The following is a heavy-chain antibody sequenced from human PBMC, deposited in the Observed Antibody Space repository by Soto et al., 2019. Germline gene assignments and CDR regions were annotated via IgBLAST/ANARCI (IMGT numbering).Heavy chain of an antibody. CDR3: ARIQRVETALITDY. CDR1: GFSLSNARMA. V-gene: IGHV2-26*01. Sequence: QVTLKESGPVLVKPTETLTLTCTVSGFSLSNARMAVSWIRQPPGKALEWLAHIFSDGEKLYSSSLKSRLTIYKDTSKSQVVLTMTNMDPVDTATYYCARIQRVETALITDYWGQGTLVTVSS. D-gene: IGHD5-18*01. CDR2: IFSDGEK. J-gene: IGHJ4*02.